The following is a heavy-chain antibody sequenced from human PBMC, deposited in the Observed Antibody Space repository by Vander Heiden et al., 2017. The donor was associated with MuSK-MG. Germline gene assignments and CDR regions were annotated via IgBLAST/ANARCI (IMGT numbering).Heavy chain of an antibody. J-gene: IGHJ4*02. CDR3: ARDLRGATGFDY. CDR2: ISSSSSYI. D-gene: IGHD1-26*01. CDR1: GFTFSSYS. Sequence: EVQLVESGGGLVTPGASLRLSCAASGFTFSSYSMNWVRQAPGKGLEWVASISSSSSYIYYADSVKGRVTISRDNAKNSLYLQMNSLRAEDTAVYYCARDLRGATGFDYWGQGTLVTVSS. V-gene: IGHV3-21*01.